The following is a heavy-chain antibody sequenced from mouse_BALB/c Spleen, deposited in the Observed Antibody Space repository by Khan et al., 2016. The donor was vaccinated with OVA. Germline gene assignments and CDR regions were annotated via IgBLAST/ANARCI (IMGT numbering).Heavy chain of an antibody. D-gene: IGHD2-3*01. J-gene: IGHJ4*01. Sequence: QVTLKESGPGILQPSQTLSLTCSFSGFSLSSSGMSVSWIRQPSGKGLEWLAHIYWDDDKRYNPSLKSRLTISRDTSRNQVFLKITSVDTADTATYYCVLSPWLLHYAMDYWGQGTSVTVSS. CDR3: VLSPWLLHYAMDY. CDR1: GFSLSSSGMS. CDR2: IYWDDDK. V-gene: IGHV8-12*01.